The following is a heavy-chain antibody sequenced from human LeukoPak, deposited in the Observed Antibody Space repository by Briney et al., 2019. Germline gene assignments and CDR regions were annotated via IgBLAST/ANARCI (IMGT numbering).Heavy chain of an antibody. Sequence: PGGSLRLSCAASGFTFSSYAMHWVRQAPGKGLEWVAVISYDGSNKYYADSVKGRFTISRDNSKNTLYLQMNSLRAEDTAVYYCAREIIAVADYWGQGTLVTVSS. CDR2: ISYDGSNK. CDR3: AREIIAVADY. J-gene: IGHJ4*02. CDR1: GFTFSSYA. V-gene: IGHV3-30-3*01. D-gene: IGHD6-19*01.